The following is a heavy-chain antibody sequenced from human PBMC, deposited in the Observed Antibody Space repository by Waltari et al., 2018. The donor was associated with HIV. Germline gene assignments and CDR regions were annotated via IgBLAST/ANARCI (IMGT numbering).Heavy chain of an antibody. CDR3: ARAGDYGDHFDY. V-gene: IGHV4-61*02. Sequence: QVQLQESGPGLVKPSQTLSLTCTVSGGSISSGSYYWSWIRQPAGKGLEWIGRIYTSGSTNYNPSLKSRVTISVDTSKNQFSLKLSSVTAADTAVYYCARAGDYGDHFDYWGQGTLVTVSS. D-gene: IGHD4-17*01. J-gene: IGHJ4*02. CDR1: GGSISSGSYY. CDR2: IYTSGST.